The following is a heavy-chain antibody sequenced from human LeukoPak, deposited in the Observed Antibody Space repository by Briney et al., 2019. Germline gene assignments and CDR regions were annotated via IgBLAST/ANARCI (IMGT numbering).Heavy chain of an antibody. V-gene: IGHV3-21*01. CDR2: ISSTGSYI. J-gene: IGHJ4*02. Sequence: GGSLRLSCAASGFTFSRHTMNWVRQAPGKGPEWVSSISSTGSYIYYAESLKGRFTVSRDNAKNYVYLQMNSLRVDDTAVYYCARAERLLEWLLDSWGQGTLVTVSS. CDR3: ARAERLLEWLLDS. CDR1: GFTFSRHT. D-gene: IGHD3-3*01.